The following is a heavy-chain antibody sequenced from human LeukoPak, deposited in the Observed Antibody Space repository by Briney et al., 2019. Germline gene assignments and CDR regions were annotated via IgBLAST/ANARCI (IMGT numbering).Heavy chain of an antibody. CDR2: ISAYNDNT. D-gene: IGHD3-10*02. Sequence: GASVKVCCKASGYIFTNYGISWVCQAPGQGLEWMGWISAYNDNTNYAQKVQGRLTMTADTSTSTAYMELKSLRSDDTAVYYCARGLGSGSYYAYWGQGTPVTVSS. CDR3: ARGLGSGSYYAY. J-gene: IGHJ4*02. CDR1: GYIFTNYG. V-gene: IGHV1-18*01.